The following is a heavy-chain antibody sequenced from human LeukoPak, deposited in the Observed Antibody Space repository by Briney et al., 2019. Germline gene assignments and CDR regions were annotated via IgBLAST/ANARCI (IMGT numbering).Heavy chain of an antibody. Sequence: PSETLSLTCAVYGGSFSGYYWSWIRQPPGKGLEWIGEINHSGSTNYNPSLKSRVTISVDTSKNQFSPKLSSVTAADTAVYYCARFSYGDDIWGQGTMVTVSS. CDR1: GGSFSGYY. CDR2: INHSGST. D-gene: IGHD4-17*01. CDR3: ARFSYGDDI. V-gene: IGHV4-34*01. J-gene: IGHJ3*02.